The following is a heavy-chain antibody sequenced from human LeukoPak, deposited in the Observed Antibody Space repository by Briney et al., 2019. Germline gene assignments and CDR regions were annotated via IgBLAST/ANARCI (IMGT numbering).Heavy chain of an antibody. V-gene: IGHV1-2*02. D-gene: IGHD2-21*02. CDR2: INPNSGGT. CDR1: GYTFTGYY. Sequence: ASVKVSCKASGYTFTGYYMHWVRQAPGQGLEWMGWINPNSGGTNYAQKFQGRVTMTRDTSISTAYMELSRLRSDDTAVYYCARDGDTYCGGDCYSHWGQGTLVTVSS. J-gene: IGHJ4*02. CDR3: ARDGDTYCGGDCYSH.